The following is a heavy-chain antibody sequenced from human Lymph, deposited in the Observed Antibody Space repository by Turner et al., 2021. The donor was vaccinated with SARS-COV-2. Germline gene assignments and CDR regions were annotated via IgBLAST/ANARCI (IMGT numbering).Heavy chain of an antibody. CDR3: ARDRAGSSGWYDSYFDY. V-gene: IGHV3-33*01. D-gene: IGHD6-19*01. CDR2: IWFDGSNK. Sequence: QVQLVESGGGVVQPGRSLRLSCAASGFTFRSYGMHWVRQDPGKWLEWVAFIWFDGSNKYYADSVKGRFTISRDNSKNTLYLQMNSLRAEDTAVYYCARDRAGSSGWYDSYFDYWGQGTLVTVSS. J-gene: IGHJ4*02. CDR1: GFTFRSYG.